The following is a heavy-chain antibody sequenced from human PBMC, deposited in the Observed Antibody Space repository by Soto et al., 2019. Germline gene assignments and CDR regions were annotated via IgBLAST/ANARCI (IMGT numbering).Heavy chain of an antibody. J-gene: IGHJ4*02. CDR1: GFIFKNYA. CDR3: TKSSGGSSSVGMDY. V-gene: IGHV3-30*04. CDR2: ITRDGYNK. D-gene: IGHD6-6*01. Sequence: QVQLVESGGGVVQPGRSLRLSCAVSGFIFKNYALNWVRQAPGKGLEWVASITRDGYNKYYEDSVKGRFTISRDNSKNTLSLQMTALRVEDSSVYYCTKSSGGSSSVGMDYWGPGTLVTVSS.